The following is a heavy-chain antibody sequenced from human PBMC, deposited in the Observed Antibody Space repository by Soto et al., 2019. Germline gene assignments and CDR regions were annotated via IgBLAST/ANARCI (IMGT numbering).Heavy chain of an antibody. Sequence: PSETLSLTCAVYGGPFSGYYWSWIRQPPGKGLEWIGEINHSGSTNYNPSLKSRVTISVDTSKNQFSLKLSSVTAADTAVYYCAGYCSSTSCYYDLGMDVWGQGTTVTVSS. CDR2: INHSGST. CDR1: GGPFSGYY. CDR3: AGYCSSTSCYYDLGMDV. V-gene: IGHV4-34*01. D-gene: IGHD2-2*01. J-gene: IGHJ6*02.